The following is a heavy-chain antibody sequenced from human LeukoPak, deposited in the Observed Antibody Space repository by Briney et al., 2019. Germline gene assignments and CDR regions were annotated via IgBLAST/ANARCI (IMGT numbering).Heavy chain of an antibody. CDR1: GGSISSGGYY. CDR2: IYHSGST. D-gene: IGHD6-13*01. Sequence: SETLSLTCTVSGGSISSGGYYWSWIRQPPGKGLEWIGYIYHSGSTYYNPSLKSRVTISVDRSKNQFSLKLSSVTAADTAVYYCARVSRSSSRTRYFDLWGRGTLVTVSS. CDR3: ARVSRSSSRTRYFDL. J-gene: IGHJ2*01. V-gene: IGHV4-30-2*01.